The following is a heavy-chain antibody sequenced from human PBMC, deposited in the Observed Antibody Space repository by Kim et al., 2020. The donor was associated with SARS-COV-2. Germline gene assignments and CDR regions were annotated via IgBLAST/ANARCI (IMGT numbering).Heavy chain of an antibody. D-gene: IGHD3-3*01. CDR1: GGSISSSSYY. J-gene: IGHJ5*02. CDR2: IYYSGST. Sequence: SETLSLTCTVSGGSISSSSYYWGWIRQPPGKGLEWIGSIYYSGSTYYNPSLKSRVTISVDTSKNQFSLKLSSVTAADTAVYYCARHLHPITIFGVVIWKGWFDPWGQGTLVTVSS. V-gene: IGHV4-39*01. CDR3: ARHLHPITIFGVVIWKGWFDP.